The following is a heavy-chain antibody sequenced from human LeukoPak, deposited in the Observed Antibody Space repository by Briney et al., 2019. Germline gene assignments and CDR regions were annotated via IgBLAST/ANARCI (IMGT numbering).Heavy chain of an antibody. J-gene: IGHJ6*02. CDR2: IYSGGST. D-gene: IGHD3-22*01. CDR1: GFTVSSNY. V-gene: IGHV3-53*01. CDR3: ARDKKEPGYYYDSSGYKKDYYYYGMDV. Sequence: QSGGSLRLSCAASGFTVSSNYMSWVRQAPGKGLEWVSVIYSGGSTYYADSVKGRFTISRDNSKNTLYLQMNSLRAEDTAVYYCARDKKEPGYYYDSSGYKKDYYYYGMDVWGQGTTVTVSS.